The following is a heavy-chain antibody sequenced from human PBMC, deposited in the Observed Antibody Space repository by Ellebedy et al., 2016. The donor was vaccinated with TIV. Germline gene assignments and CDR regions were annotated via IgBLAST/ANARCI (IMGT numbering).Heavy chain of an antibody. CDR2: INKDGSAE. CDR1: GFTFSSSW. CDR3: AKDSYSKGDY. Sequence: GESLKISCAASGFTFSSSWMSWVRQAPGKGLEWVANINKDGSAENYVDSVKGRFTISRDNTKNSLYLQMNSLRAEDTAVYYCAKDSYSKGDYWGLGTLVTVSS. D-gene: IGHD4-11*01. V-gene: IGHV3-7*04. J-gene: IGHJ4*02.